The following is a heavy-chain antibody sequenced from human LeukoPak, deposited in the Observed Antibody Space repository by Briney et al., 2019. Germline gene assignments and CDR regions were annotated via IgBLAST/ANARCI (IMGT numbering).Heavy chain of an antibody. CDR2: IRNKAYGGTK. J-gene: IGHJ4*02. D-gene: IGHD2-21*02. Sequence: GSLRLSCTASGFTLDDYGVSWFRQAPGKGLEWVGFIRNKAYGGTKEYAASVKGRFTISRDDSKSIAYLQTNSLASEDTAVYYCARSRRVSCGGACYSFDYWGQGTLVTVPS. V-gene: IGHV3-49*03. CDR3: ARSRRVSCGGACYSFDY. CDR1: GFTLDDYG.